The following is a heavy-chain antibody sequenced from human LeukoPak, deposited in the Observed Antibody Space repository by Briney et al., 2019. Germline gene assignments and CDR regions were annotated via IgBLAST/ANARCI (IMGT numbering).Heavy chain of an antibody. CDR2: LYGGGST. Sequence: GGSLRRSCAASGLIVSNNDMSWVRQAPGKGLEGVSILYGGGSTYSAGSVKRRFIISRDNSKNTLNLEMNSLRVDDTAVYYCARDHSRMGQKYGMDVWGRGTTVTVSS. D-gene: IGHD2-8*01. CDR1: GLIVSNND. J-gene: IGHJ6*02. CDR3: ARDHSRMGQKYGMDV. V-gene: IGHV3-53*01.